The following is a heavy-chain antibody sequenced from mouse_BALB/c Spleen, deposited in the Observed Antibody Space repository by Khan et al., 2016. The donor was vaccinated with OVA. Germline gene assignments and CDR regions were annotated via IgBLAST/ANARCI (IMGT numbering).Heavy chain of an antibody. Sequence: EVQLQQSGPELVKPGASVKISCKASGYSFTGNFMNWVMQSHGKSLEWIGRINPHIGGTFYNQKFRDKATLTVDESSSTAHMELRSLASEDSAVYYCARTYGSDFDYWGQGTTLTVSS. CDR3: ARTYGSDFDY. J-gene: IGHJ2*01. CDR1: GYSFTGNF. D-gene: IGHD1-1*01. CDR2: INPHIGGT. V-gene: IGHV1-20*02.